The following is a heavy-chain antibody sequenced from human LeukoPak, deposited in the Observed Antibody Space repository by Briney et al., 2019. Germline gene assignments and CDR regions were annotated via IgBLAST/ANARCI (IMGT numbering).Heavy chain of an antibody. V-gene: IGHV3-33*06. CDR2: IWYGGSNK. J-gene: IGHJ4*02. D-gene: IGHD5-18*01. CDR1: GFTFSSYG. Sequence: QPGGSLRLSCAASGFTFSSYGMHWVRQAPGKGLEWVAVIWYGGSNKYYADSVKGRFTISRDNSKNTLYLQMNSLRAEDTAVYYCAKGSRGYSYGFYYWGQGTLVTVSS. CDR3: AKGSRGYSYGFYY.